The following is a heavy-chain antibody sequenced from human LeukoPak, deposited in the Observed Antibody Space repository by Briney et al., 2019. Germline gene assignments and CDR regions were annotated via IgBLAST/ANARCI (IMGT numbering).Heavy chain of an antibody. J-gene: IGHJ4*02. CDR3: ARATFHDSSGYSDYYFDF. CDR1: GGTFSSYA. V-gene: IGHV1-69*01. CDR2: IIPIFGTA. Sequence: SVKVSCKASGGTFSSYAISWVRQAPGQGLEWMGGIIPIFGTANYAQKFQGRVTITADESTSTAYMELSSLRSEDTAMYYCARATFHDSSGYSDYYFDFWGQGTLVTVSS. D-gene: IGHD3-22*01.